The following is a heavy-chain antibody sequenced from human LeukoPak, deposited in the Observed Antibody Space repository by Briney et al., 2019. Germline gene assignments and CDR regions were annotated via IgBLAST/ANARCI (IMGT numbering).Heavy chain of an antibody. CDR3: ARERGYSGYDDYYYYYMDV. J-gene: IGHJ6*03. CDR1: GGSISSGSYY. CDR2: IYTSGST. D-gene: IGHD5-12*01. Sequence: SETLSLTCTVSGGSISSGSYYWSWIRQPAGKGLEWIGRIYTSGSTNYNPSLKSRVTISVDTSKNQFSLKLGSVTAADTAVYCCARERGYSGYDDYYYYYMDVWGKGTTVTISS. V-gene: IGHV4-61*02.